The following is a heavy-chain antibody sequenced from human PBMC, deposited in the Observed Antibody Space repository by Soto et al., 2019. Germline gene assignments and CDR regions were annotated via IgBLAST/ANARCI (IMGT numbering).Heavy chain of an antibody. D-gene: IGHD3-3*01. J-gene: IGHJ3*02. CDR3: AHRPYHDFLSGYDAYDI. Sequence: QITLKESGPTLLKPTQTLTLTCTFSGFSLSTTGVGVGWIRQAPGKALEWLAVIYWDDDKRYSPSLKNRLSITKDTSKNQVVITLTNVDPVDTATYYCAHRPYHDFLSGYDAYDIWGQGTMVTVSS. V-gene: IGHV2-5*02. CDR1: GFSLSTTGVG. CDR2: IYWDDDK.